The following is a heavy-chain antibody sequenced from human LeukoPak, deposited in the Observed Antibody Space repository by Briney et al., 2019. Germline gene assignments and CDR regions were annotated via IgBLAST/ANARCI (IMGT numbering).Heavy chain of an antibody. J-gene: IGHJ4*02. D-gene: IGHD2-2*01. Sequence: GGSLRLSCAASGFTFSSYEMNWVRQAPGKGLEWVSYISSSGSTIYYADSVKGRFTISRDNSKNTLYLQMNSLRAEDTAVYYCAAVVPAAIGFDYWGQGTLVTVSS. V-gene: IGHV3-48*03. CDR3: AAVVPAAIGFDY. CDR1: GFTFSSYE. CDR2: ISSSGSTI.